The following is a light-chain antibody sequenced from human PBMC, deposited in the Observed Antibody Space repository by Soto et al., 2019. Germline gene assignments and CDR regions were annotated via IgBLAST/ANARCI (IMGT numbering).Light chain of an antibody. CDR2: GAS. Sequence: EIVMTQSPATLSVSPGKRATLSCRASQSVSSYLAWYQHKPGQAPRLLIYGASTRATGVPARFSGSGSGTDFTLTISSLQSKDFAVYYCQQYHHWPPLTFGGGTKVEIK. CDR3: QQYHHWPPLT. CDR1: QSVSSY. V-gene: IGKV3-15*01. J-gene: IGKJ4*01.